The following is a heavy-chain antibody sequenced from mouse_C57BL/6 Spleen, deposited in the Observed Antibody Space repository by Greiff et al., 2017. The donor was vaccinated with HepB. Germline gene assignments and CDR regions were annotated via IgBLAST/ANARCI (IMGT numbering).Heavy chain of an antibody. CDR3: ARHGDSSGYWFAY. Sequence: EVNVVESGGDLVKPGGSLKLSCAASGFTFSSYGMSWVRQTPDKRLEWVATISSGGSYTYYPDSVKGRFTISRDNAKNTLYLQMSSLKSEDTAMYYCARHGDSSGYWFAYWGQGTLVTVSA. V-gene: IGHV5-6*01. J-gene: IGHJ3*01. CDR2: ISSGGSYT. D-gene: IGHD3-2*02. CDR1: GFTFSSYG.